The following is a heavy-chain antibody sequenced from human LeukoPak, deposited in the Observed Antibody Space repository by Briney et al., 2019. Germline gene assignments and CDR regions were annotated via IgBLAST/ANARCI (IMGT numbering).Heavy chain of an antibody. D-gene: IGHD6-19*01. CDR3: ARAPAGWYGCDY. V-gene: IGHV3-74*01. CDR2: IYSDGSTT. Sequence: PGGSLRLSCGASGFTFSSYLMHWVRQAPGKGLEWVSRIYSDGSTTTYADSVKGRFTISRDNAKNTLYLQMNSLRVEDTAVYYCARAPAGWYGCDYWGLGTLVTVSS. J-gene: IGHJ4*02. CDR1: GFTFSSYL.